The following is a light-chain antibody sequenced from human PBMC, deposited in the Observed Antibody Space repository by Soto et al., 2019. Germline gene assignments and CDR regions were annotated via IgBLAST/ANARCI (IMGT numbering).Light chain of an antibody. CDR1: QSVSIL. V-gene: IGKV3-15*01. CDR2: GAT. J-gene: IGKJ1*01. Sequence: EIVMTQSPATLSVSPCEGATLSSRASQSVSILLAWYQQKPGQAPRLLIHGATTRATGIPARFGGSGSGTEFTLTISSLQSEDFAVYYCQQYNNWPRTFGQGTKVDI. CDR3: QQYNNWPRT.